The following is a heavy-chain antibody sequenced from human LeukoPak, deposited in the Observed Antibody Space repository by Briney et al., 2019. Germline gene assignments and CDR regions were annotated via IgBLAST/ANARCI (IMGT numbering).Heavy chain of an antibody. V-gene: IGHV4-59*11. J-gene: IGHJ4*02. CDR3: ARNEMATIHFDY. CDR1: GASISSHY. CDR2: IHSSGYT. D-gene: IGHD5-24*01. Sequence: SETLSLTCIVSGASISSHYWSWIRQPPGKGLEWIGYIHSSGYTNYNPSLQSRVSMSTDMSENQFSLKLTSVTAADTAVYYCARNEMATIHFDYWGQGTLVTVSS.